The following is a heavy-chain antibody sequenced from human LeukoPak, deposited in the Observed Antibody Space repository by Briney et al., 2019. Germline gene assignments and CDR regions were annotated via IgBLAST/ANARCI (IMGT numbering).Heavy chain of an antibody. CDR2: INPNSGGT. V-gene: IGHV1-2*02. J-gene: IGHJ4*02. CDR3: ARDRGWFGELFPDY. Sequence: ASVKVSCKASGYTFTGYYMHWVRQAPGQGLEWMGWINPNSGGTNYAQKFQGRVTMTRDTSISKAYMELSRLRSDDTAVYYCARDRGWFGELFPDYWGQGTLVTVSS. CDR1: GYTFTGYY. D-gene: IGHD3-10*01.